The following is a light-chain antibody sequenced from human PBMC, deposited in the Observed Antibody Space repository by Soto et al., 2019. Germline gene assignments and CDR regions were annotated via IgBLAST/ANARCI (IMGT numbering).Light chain of an antibody. Sequence: DVVMTQSPLSLPVTLGQPASISCRSSQSLVYSDGNTYLNWFQQRPGQSPRRLIYKVSNRDSGVPDRFSGSGSGTDFTLQISRVEADDVGVYYCMQGTHWPPYTFGQGTKLEIK. CDR2: KVS. CDR1: QSLVYSDGNTY. V-gene: IGKV2-30*01. CDR3: MQGTHWPPYT. J-gene: IGKJ2*01.